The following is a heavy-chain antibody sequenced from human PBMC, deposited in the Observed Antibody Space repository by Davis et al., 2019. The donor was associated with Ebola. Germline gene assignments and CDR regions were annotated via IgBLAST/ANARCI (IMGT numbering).Heavy chain of an antibody. CDR1: GGSFSGYY. V-gene: IGHV4-34*01. D-gene: IGHD3-16*02. CDR3: ARGGSYRPYYFDY. J-gene: IGHJ4*02. CDR2: INHSGST. Sequence: PSETLSPTCGVYGGSFSGYYWSWIRQPPGKELEWIGEINHSGSTNYNPSLKSRVTVSVDTSKNQFSLKVSSVTAADTAVYFCARGGSYRPYYFDYWGQGTLVTVSS.